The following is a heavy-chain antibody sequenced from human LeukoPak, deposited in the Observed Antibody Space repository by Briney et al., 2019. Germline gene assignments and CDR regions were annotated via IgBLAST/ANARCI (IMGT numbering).Heavy chain of an antibody. V-gene: IGHV3-38-3*01. J-gene: IGHJ4*02. CDR3: ARSLARITMIVVGWGGYYCDL. CDR2: ISGGST. Sequence: GGSLRLSCAASGFTFSSYGMSCVRQAPGKGLEWVSSISGGSTYYADSRKCRFTISRDNSKNTLHLQMNSLRAEDTAVYYCARSLARITMIVVGWGGYYCDLWGQGNLVTVSS. D-gene: IGHD3-22*01. CDR1: GFTFSSYG.